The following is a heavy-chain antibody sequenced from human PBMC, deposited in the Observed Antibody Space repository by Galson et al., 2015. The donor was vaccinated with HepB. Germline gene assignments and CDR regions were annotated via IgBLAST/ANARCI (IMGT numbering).Heavy chain of an antibody. D-gene: IGHD6-6*01. J-gene: IGHJ6*03. CDR1: GFTFDDYA. V-gene: IGHV3-9*01. CDR2: ISWNSGSI. Sequence: SLRLSCAASGFTFDDYAMHWVRQAPGKGLEWVSGISWNSGSIGYADSVKGRFTTSRDNAKNSLYLQMNSLRAEDTALYYCAKDYSARPTYYMDVWGKGTTVTVSS. CDR3: AKDYSARPTYYMDV.